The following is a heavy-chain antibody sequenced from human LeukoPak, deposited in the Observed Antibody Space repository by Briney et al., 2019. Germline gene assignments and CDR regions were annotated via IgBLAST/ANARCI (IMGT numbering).Heavy chain of an antibody. J-gene: IGHJ4*02. D-gene: IGHD3-10*01. CDR2: ISTTTYT. CDR1: GFTFSSYS. Sequence: GSLELPFAASGFTFSSYSMHRVPRAPGKGLEWVSSISTTTYTYYADSVKGRFTISRDNAKNSLYLQMNSLRAEDTGVYYCARGNYFDYWGQGTLVTVSS. CDR3: ARGNYFDY. V-gene: IGHV3-21*01.